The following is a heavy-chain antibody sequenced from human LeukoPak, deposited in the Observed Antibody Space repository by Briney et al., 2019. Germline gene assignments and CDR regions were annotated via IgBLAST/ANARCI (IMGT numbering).Heavy chain of an antibody. V-gene: IGHV3-30*18. CDR3: AKDFGTGKDHFDY. CDR1: GFTFSSYG. CDR2: ISYDGSNK. Sequence: PGRSLRLSCAASGFTFSSYGMHWVRQAPGKGLEWVAVISYDGSNKYYADSVKGRFTISRDNSKNTLYLQMNSLRAEDTAVYYCAKDFGTGKDHFDYWGQGTLVTVSS. D-gene: IGHD3-10*01. J-gene: IGHJ4*02.